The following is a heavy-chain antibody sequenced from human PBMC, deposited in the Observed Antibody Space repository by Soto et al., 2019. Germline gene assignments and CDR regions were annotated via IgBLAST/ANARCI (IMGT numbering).Heavy chain of an antibody. J-gene: IGHJ4*02. CDR2: IRSKANSYAT. D-gene: IGHD5-18*01. V-gene: IGHV3-73*01. Sequence: GGSLRLSCAASGFIFSGSAFHWVRQAPGKGLEWVGRIRSKANSYATSYGASVKGRFTISRDDSKSTTYLQINGLKTDDTAVYYCTRHAGWDTTMLNSLGHWGQGALVTVSS. CDR3: TRHAGWDTTMLNSLGH. CDR1: GFIFSGSA.